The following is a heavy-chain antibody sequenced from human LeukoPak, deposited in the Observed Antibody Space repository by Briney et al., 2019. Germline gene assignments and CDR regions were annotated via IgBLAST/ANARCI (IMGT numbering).Heavy chain of an antibody. V-gene: IGHV3-21*01. J-gene: IGHJ6*02. Sequence: PGGSLRLSCAASGFIFSSYSMNWVRQAPGKGLEWVSSISGSSSLIDYADSVRGRFTISRDNAQNSLFLQMDSLRAEDTAVYYCARVTGSSGWYSMDVWGQGTTVTVSS. D-gene: IGHD6-19*01. CDR1: GFIFSSYS. CDR3: ARVTGSSGWYSMDV. CDR2: ISGSSSLI.